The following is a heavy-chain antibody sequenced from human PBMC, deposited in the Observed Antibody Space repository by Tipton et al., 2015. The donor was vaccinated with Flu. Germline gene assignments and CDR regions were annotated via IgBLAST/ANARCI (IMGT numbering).Heavy chain of an antibody. CDR1: GYTFISYD. D-gene: IGHD3-22*01. Sequence: QLVQSGAEVKKPGAPVKVSCKASGYTFISYDINWVRQATGQGLEWMGWMNPNSGNTGYAQKFQGRVTMTRNTSISTAYMELTSLGSEDTAVYYCARGYYYDSSGYPKLVDYWGQGTLVTVSS. CDR3: ARGYYYDSSGYPKLVDY. J-gene: IGHJ4*02. V-gene: IGHV1-8*01. CDR2: MNPNSGNT.